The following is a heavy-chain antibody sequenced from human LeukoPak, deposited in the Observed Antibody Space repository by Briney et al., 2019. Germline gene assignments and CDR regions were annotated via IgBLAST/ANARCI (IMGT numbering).Heavy chain of an antibody. CDR2: IIPIFGTA. CDR1: GGTFSSYA. V-gene: IGHV1-69*06. Sequence: ASVKVSCKASGGTFSSYAISWVRQAPGQGLEWMGGIIPIFGTANYAQKFQGRVTITADKSTSSAYMELSSLRSDDTAMYYCARRRGSWSFDYWGQGTLVTVSS. J-gene: IGHJ4*02. CDR3: ARRRGSWSFDY. D-gene: IGHD1-26*01.